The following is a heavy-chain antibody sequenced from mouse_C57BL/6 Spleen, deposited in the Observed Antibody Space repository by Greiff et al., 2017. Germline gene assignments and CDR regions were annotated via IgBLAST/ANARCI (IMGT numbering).Heavy chain of an antibody. CDR2: ISSGSSTI. Sequence: EVHLVESGGGLVKPGGSLKLSCAASGFTFSDYGMHWVRQAPEKGLEWVAYISSGSSTIYYADTVMGRFTISRDNDKNTLFLQMTSLRSEDTARYYCARGGNYDYAMDYWGQGASVTVSS. CDR1: GFTFSDYG. D-gene: IGHD2-1*01. V-gene: IGHV5-17*01. CDR3: ARGGNYDYAMDY. J-gene: IGHJ4*01.